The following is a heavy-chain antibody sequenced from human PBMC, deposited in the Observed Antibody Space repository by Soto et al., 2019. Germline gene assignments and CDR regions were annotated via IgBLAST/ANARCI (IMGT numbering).Heavy chain of an antibody. CDR2: IIPIFGTA. CDR3: VRRSGAYLVATGSGMDV. J-gene: IGHJ6*02. CDR1: GGTFSSYA. D-gene: IGHD5-12*01. Sequence: QVQLVQSGAEVKKPGSSVKVSCKASGGTFSSYAISWVRQAPGQGLEWMGGIIPIFGTANYAQKFQGRVTITADESTSTAYMELSSLRSEDTAVYYCVRRSGAYLVATGSGMDVWGQGTTVTVSS. V-gene: IGHV1-69*01.